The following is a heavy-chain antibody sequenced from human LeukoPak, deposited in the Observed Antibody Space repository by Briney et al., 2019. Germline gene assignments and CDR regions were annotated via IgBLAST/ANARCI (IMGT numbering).Heavy chain of an antibody. J-gene: IGHJ4*02. CDR2: ISGSGGST. D-gene: IGHD6-19*01. Sequence: GGSLRLSCAASGFTFSSYAMSWVRQAPGKGLEWVSAISGSGGSTYYADSVKGRFTISRDNSKNTLYLQMNSLRAEDTAVYCCACYSSGWYRSGYDYWGQGTLVTVSS. CDR3: ACYSSGWYRSGYDY. CDR1: GFTFSSYA. V-gene: IGHV3-23*01.